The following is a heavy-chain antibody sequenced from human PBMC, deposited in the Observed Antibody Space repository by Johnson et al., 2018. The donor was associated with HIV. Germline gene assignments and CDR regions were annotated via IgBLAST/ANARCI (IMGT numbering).Heavy chain of an antibody. CDR2: ISSDGGST. V-gene: IGHV3-64*07. CDR1: GFTFSRYA. CDR3: AIPYFYDTSVYH. J-gene: IGHJ3*01. D-gene: IGHD3-22*01. Sequence: EVQLLESGGGLVQPGGSLRLSCEASGFTFSRYAMHWVRQAPGEGLEYVSAISSDGGSTYYADSVKGRFIISRDNSKNTVYLQMGSLRAEDMAVYYCAIPYFYDTSVYHWGQGTVVTVSS.